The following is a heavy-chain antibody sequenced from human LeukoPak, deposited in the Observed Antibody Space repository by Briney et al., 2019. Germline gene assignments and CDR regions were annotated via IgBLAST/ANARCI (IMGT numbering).Heavy chain of an antibody. CDR1: GFTFSSYE. V-gene: IGHV3-48*03. CDR2: ISSSGSTI. D-gene: IGHD5-18*01. CDR3: ARDAGYGYDRFDY. J-gene: IGHJ4*02. Sequence: GGSLRLSCAASGFTFSSYELNWVRQAPGKGLEGVSYISSSGSTIYYADSVKGRFTISRDNARNSLYLQMNSLRAEDTAVYYCARDAGYGYDRFDYWGQGTQVTVSS.